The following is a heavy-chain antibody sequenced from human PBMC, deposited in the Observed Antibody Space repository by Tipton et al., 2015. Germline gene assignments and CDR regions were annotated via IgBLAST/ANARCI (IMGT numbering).Heavy chain of an antibody. D-gene: IGHD3-22*01. J-gene: IGHJ6*02. CDR3: ARGLSDYYDSSGYYLDYSGMDV. Sequence: SLRLSCAASGFTFSGYVLHWVRQAPGKGLEWVAAVSYEGSNKNHADSVKGRFTISRDNSKNTLYLQMNSLKTEDTAVYYCARGLSDYYDSSGYYLDYSGMDVWGHGTTVSVSS. V-gene: IGHV3-30*01. CDR2: VSYEGSNK. CDR1: GFTFSGYV.